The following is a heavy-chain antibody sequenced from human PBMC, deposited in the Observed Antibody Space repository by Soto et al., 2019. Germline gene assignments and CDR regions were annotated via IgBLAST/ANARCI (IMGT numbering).Heavy chain of an antibody. CDR2: IKQDGSEK. J-gene: IGHJ5*02. CDR1: GFTFSSYW. D-gene: IGHD6-19*01. CDR3: ARVGSSGWYRDYCFDP. V-gene: IGHV3-7*01. Sequence: GSLRLSCAASGFTFSSYWMSWVRQAPGKGLEWAANIKQDGSEKYYVDSVKGRFTISRDNAKNSLYLQMNSLRAEDTAVYYCARVGSSGWYRDYCFDPWGQGTRVTVSS.